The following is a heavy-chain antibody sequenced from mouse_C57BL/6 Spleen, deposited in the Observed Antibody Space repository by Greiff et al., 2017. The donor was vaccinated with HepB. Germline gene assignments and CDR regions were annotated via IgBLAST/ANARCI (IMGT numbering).Heavy chain of an antibody. CDR1: GFTFSSYG. Sequence: EVHLVESGGDLVKPGGSLKLSCAASGFTFSSYGMSWVRQTPDKRLEWVATISSGGSYTYYPDSVKGRFTISRDNAKNTLYLQMSSLKSEDTAMYYCARPLGSSGFDWDYWGQGTSVTVSS. V-gene: IGHV5-6*01. J-gene: IGHJ4*01. D-gene: IGHD3-2*02. CDR2: ISSGGSYT. CDR3: ARPLGSSGFDWDY.